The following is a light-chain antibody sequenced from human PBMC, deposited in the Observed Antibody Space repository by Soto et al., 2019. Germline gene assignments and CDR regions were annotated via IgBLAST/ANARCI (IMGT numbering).Light chain of an antibody. CDR1: QSIGSNY. CDR2: GAS. J-gene: IGKJ3*01. CDR3: QQCAGSPPT. Sequence: EIVLTQSPGTLSLSPGERATLSCRASQSIGSNYLAWFQQKPGQAPRLLIYGASSRATGIPDRFSGSGSGTDFILTITRLEPEDFAVYYCQQCAGSPPTFGPGTKVDLK. V-gene: IGKV3-20*01.